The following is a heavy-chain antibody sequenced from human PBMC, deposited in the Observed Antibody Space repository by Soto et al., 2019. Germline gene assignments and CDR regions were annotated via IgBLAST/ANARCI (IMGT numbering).Heavy chain of an antibody. Sequence: AASVSVSCKASGYTFTSYGISWVRQAPGQGLEWMGWISAYNGNTNYAQKLQGRVTMTTDTSTSTAYMELRSLRSDDTAVDYCATDEERKGLRYYACLSSYYYGMDVWGQGTTVTVSS. J-gene: IGHJ6*02. CDR1: GYTFTSYG. D-gene: IGHD3-9*01. CDR3: ATDEERKGLRYYACLSSYYYGMDV. CDR2: ISAYNGNT. V-gene: IGHV1-18*01.